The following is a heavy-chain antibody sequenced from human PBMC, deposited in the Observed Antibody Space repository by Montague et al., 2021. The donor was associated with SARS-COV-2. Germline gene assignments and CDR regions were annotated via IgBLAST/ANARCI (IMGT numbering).Heavy chain of an antibody. CDR3: AHRAGKWFGESRMYCFDS. CDR2: IYWDDDK. J-gene: IGHJ4*02. V-gene: IGHV2-5*02. D-gene: IGHD3-10*01. CDR1: GFSLSTSGVG. Sequence: PALVKPTQTLTLTCTFSGFSLSTSGVGVGWFRKPPGKALEWLALIYWDDDKHYSPSLKSRLTITKDTSNNQVVLTMTNMDPVDTATYYCAHRAGKWFGESRMYCFDSWGQGTLVTVSS.